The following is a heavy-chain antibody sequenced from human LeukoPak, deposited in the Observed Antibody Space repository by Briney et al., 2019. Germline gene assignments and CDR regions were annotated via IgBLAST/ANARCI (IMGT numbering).Heavy chain of an antibody. CDR2: INHSGST. D-gene: IGHD4-17*01. V-gene: IGHV4-34*01. CDR3: ARRYGGYNLHYYYSMDV. Sequence: SETLSLTCAVYGGSFSGYYWSWIRQPPGKGLEWIGEINHSGSTNYNPSLKSRVTISVDTSKNQFSLKLSSVTAADTAVYYCARRYGGYNLHYYYSMDVWGKGTPVTVSS. J-gene: IGHJ6*03. CDR1: GGSFSGYY.